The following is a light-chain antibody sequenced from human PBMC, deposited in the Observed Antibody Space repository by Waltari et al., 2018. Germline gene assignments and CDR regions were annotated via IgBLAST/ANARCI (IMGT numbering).Light chain of an antibody. J-gene: IGKJ1*01. CDR1: QSVLHSPNNKNY. CDR3: QQYYRSPWT. Sequence: DIVMTQSPDSLAVPLGERATINCKSSQSVLHSPNNKNYLSWYQQKPGQPPELLIYWASTRESGVPDRFSGSGSGTDFTLTISSLQAEDVVVYYCQQYYRSPWTFGQGTKVEIK. V-gene: IGKV4-1*01. CDR2: WAS.